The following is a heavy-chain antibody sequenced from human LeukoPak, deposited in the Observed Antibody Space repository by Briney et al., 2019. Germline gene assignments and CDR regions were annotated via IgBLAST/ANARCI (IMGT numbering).Heavy chain of an antibody. CDR1: GGFISSSNW. CDR2: IYHSGST. CDR3: ARAPGGHSGYDDYYNGLDV. Sequence: SGTLSLTCAVSGGFISSSNWWSWVRQPPGKGLEWIGEIYHSGSTNYNPSLKSRVTISVDKSKNQFSLKLSSVTAADTAVYYCARAPGGHSGYDDYYNGLDVWGQGTTVTVSS. J-gene: IGHJ6*02. D-gene: IGHD5-12*01. V-gene: IGHV4-4*02.